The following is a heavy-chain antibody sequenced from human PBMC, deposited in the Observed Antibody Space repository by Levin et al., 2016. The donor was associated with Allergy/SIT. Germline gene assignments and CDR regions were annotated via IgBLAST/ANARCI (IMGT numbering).Heavy chain of an antibody. CDR1: GFTVSSNY. D-gene: IGHD5-12*01. CDR3: VKDRGGYTGYDK. CDR2: IYSGGNA. V-gene: IGHV3-53*05. Sequence: GGSLRLSCAASGFTVSSNYMSWVRQAPGKGLEWVSVIYSGGNAYYRDSVFGRFSISRDTSKNTLYLQMTGLRAEDTAVYYCVKDRGGYTGYDKWGQGTLVTVSS. J-gene: IGHJ4*02.